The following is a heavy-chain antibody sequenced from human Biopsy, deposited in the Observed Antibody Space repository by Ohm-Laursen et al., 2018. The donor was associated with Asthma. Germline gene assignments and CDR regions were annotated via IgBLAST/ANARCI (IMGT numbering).Heavy chain of an antibody. CDR3: AKTCHLWRPYRAEDYQL. CDR1: GFTFGDYC. CDR2: IKHDGSEK. Sequence: GSLRLSCAASGFTFGDYCMSWVRQVPGKGLEWVANIKHDGSEKNHVDSLKGRFTISRDNAKNSLYLQMNSLRAGDTAVYYCAKTCHLWRPYRAEDYQLWGQGTLVTVSS. D-gene: IGHD3-3*02. V-gene: IGHV3-7*01. J-gene: IGHJ1*01.